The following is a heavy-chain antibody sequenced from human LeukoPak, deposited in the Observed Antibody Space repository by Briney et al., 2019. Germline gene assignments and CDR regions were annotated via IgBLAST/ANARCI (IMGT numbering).Heavy chain of an antibody. CDR2: IYSGGST. D-gene: IGHD5-12*01. CDR3: ARDRVVATFIYWYFDL. CDR1: EFTVSSNY. J-gene: IGHJ2*01. V-gene: IGHV3-66*01. Sequence: GGSLRLSCAASEFTVSSNYMNWVRQAPGKGLEWVSVIYSGGSTYYADSVKGRFTISRDNSKNTLYLQMNSLRAEDTAVYYCARDRVVATFIYWYFDLWGRGTLVTVSS.